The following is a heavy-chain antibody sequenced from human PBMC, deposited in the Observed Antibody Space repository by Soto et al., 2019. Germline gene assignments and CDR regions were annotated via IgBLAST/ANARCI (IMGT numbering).Heavy chain of an antibody. CDR2: INPNSGGT. V-gene: IGHV1-2*02. CDR3: AREIVVVVAATPPGGMDV. Sequence: VKVSCKASGYTFNRYYMHWVRQAPGQGLEWMGWINPNSGGTNYAQKFQGRVTMTRDTSISTAYMELSRLRSDDTAVYYCAREIVVVVAATPPGGMDVWGQGTTVTVSS. CDR1: GYTFNRYY. J-gene: IGHJ6*02. D-gene: IGHD2-15*01.